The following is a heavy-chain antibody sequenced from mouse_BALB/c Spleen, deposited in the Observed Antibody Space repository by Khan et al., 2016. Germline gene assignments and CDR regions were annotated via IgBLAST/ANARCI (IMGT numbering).Heavy chain of an antibody. J-gene: IGHJ4*01. CDR1: GYSITSGYN. CDR2: ISYDGSN. V-gene: IGHV3-6*02. Sequence: VQLKESGPGLVKPAQSLTLTCSVTGYSITSGYNWRGSRQFPGSILEWMGYISYDGSNNYNQYLKNRISITRDTSKNQVFLKLNTVTTEDTATSYCASTTVAMDYWGQGTSVTVSS. CDR3: ASTTVAMDY. D-gene: IGHD1-1*01.